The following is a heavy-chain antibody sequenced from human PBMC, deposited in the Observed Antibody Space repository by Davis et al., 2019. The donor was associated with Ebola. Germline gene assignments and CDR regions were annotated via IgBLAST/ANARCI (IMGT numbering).Heavy chain of an antibody. J-gene: IGHJ3*02. CDR1: GYRFTSYY. CDR2: INPITGGT. V-gene: IGHV1-46*01. D-gene: IGHD3-22*01. Sequence: ASVKVSCKASGYRFTSYYMHWVRQAPGQGLEWMGIINPITGGTSYAQNFQVRVNMTRDTSTSTVYMELSSLRSEDPAVYYCAREGGRYYDSSGYVFDIWGQGTMVKVSS. CDR3: AREGGRYYDSSGYVFDI.